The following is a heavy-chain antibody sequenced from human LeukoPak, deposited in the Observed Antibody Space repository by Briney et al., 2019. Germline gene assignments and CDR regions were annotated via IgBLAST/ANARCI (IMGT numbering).Heavy chain of an antibody. CDR1: GFTVSTYY. V-gene: IGHV3-53*01. D-gene: IGHD2-2*01. CDR3: ARGLGYCTSTTCLLPFDY. CDR2: IYSGGST. J-gene: IGHJ4*02. Sequence: GGSLRLSCAASGFTVSTYYMTWVRQAPGKGLECVSVIYSGGSTYYADSVKGRFTASRDNSKNTLYLQMDSLRAEDTAMYYCARGLGYCTSTTCLLPFDYWGQGTLVTVSS.